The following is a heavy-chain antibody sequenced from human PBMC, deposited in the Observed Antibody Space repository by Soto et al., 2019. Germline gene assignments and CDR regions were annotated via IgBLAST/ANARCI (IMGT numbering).Heavy chain of an antibody. Sequence: QVQLRQSGPGLVKPSGTLSLTCAVSGGSISSTNWWSWVRQAPGKGLEWIGEMYHSGSTNYNPSLRGRVTLSVDKSNNQFSLKIRSVTAADTAIYYCATLPPRIELTVLPIPTWGQGTLVTVSS. CDR1: GGSISSTNW. V-gene: IGHV4-4*02. CDR2: MYHSGST. J-gene: IGHJ4*02. CDR3: ATLPPRIELTVLPIPT. D-gene: IGHD2-2*02.